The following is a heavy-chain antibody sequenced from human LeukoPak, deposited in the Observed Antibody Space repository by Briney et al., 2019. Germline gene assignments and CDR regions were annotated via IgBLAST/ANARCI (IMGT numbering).Heavy chain of an antibody. CDR3: AREVPSSRYYYGMDV. J-gene: IGHJ6*02. Sequence: GGSLRLSCAASGFTFSSYAMHGVRQAPGKGLEWVSHISSSSETRYYADSVKGRFTISRDNAKNSLYLQMNSLRAEDTAVYYCAREVPSSRYYYGMDVWGQGTTVTVSS. CDR1: GFTFSSYA. D-gene: IGHD6-25*01. V-gene: IGHV3-48*01. CDR2: ISSSSETR.